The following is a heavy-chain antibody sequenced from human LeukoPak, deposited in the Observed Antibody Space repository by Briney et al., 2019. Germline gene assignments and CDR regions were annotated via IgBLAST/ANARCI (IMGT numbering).Heavy chain of an antibody. Sequence: SQTLSLTCAISGDSVSISSAAWNWIRQSPSRGLEWLGRTYQRSKWYNDYAVSVKSRITINPDISKNQFSLQLNSVTPEDTAVYYCARGPSPYSSGWYFDYWGQGTLVTVSS. J-gene: IGHJ4*02. CDR1: GDSVSISSAA. D-gene: IGHD6-19*01. CDR2: TYQRSKWYN. CDR3: ARGPSPYSSGWYFDY. V-gene: IGHV6-1*01.